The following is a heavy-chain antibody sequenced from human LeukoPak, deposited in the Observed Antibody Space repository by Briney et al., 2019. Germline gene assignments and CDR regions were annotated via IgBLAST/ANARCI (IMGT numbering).Heavy chain of an antibody. CDR1: GGSFSGYY. D-gene: IGHD6-13*01. CDR3: ARGSRILAASPRGAMDV. V-gene: IGHV4-34*01. J-gene: IGHJ6*04. Sequence: PPETLSLTCAVYGGSFSGYYWSWIRQPPGKGLEWIGEINHSGSTNYNPSLKSRVTISVDTSKNQFSLKLSSVTAADTAVYYCARGSRILAASPRGAMDVWGKGTTVTVSS. CDR2: INHSGST.